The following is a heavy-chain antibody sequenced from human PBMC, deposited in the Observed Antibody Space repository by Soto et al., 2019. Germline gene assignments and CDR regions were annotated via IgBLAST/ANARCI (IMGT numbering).Heavy chain of an antibody. D-gene: IGHD2-2*02. CDR3: ARDIDYTIDY. J-gene: IGHJ4*02. CDR2: IHGNNGNT. Sequence: QVQLVQSGGEVREPGASVKVSCKSPGYTFRNFGISWVRQAPGQGLEWMGWIHGNNGNTQYAQKFQGRLSVTTDTSTDTAYMELRSLRSDDTAVYYCARDIDYTIDYWGQGTRVTVSS. V-gene: IGHV1-18*04. CDR1: GYTFRNFG.